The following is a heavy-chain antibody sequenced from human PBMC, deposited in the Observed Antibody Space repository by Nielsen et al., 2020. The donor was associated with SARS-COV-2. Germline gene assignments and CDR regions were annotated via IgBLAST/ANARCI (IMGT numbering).Heavy chain of an antibody. Sequence: VRQAPGKGLEWVAVISYDGSNKYYADSVKGRFTISRDNSRNTLYLQMNSLRAEDTAVYYCAKDSHCSGGSCYSGHYYYYYGMDVWGQGTTVTVSS. CDR2: ISYDGSNK. D-gene: IGHD2-15*01. V-gene: IGHV3-30-3*02. J-gene: IGHJ6*02. CDR3: AKDSHCSGGSCYSGHYYYYYGMDV.